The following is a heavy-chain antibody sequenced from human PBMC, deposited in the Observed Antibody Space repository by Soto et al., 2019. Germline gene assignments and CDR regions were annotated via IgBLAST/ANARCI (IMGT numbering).Heavy chain of an antibody. V-gene: IGHV1-18*04. CDR3: ARISQGASSRDARSGYYYYYGMDV. D-gene: IGHD6-25*01. J-gene: IGHJ6*02. CDR2: ISAYNGNT. CDR1: GYTFTSYG. Sequence: ASVKVSCKASGYTFTSYGISWVRQAPGQGLEWMGWISAYNGNTNYAQKFQGRVTITADESTSTAYMELSSLRSEDTAVYYCARISQGASSRDARSGYYYYYGMDVWGQGTTVTVSS.